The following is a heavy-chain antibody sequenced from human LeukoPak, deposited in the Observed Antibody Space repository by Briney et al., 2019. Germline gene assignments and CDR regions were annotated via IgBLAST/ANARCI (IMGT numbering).Heavy chain of an antibody. CDR1: GGSISSSSYY. V-gene: IGHV4-39*02. CDR3: ARVLVVAANSSFDY. CDR2: LYYSGST. D-gene: IGHD2-15*01. J-gene: IGHJ4*02. Sequence: SETLSLTCTVSGGSISSSSYYWGWIRQPPGKGLEWIGSLYYSGSTYYNPSLKSRVTISVDTSKNQFSLKLTSVTAADTAVYYCARVLVVAANSSFDYWGQGTLVTVSS.